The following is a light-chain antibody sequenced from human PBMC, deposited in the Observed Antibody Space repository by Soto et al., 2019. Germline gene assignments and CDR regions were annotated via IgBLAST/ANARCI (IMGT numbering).Light chain of an antibody. Sequence: EIVMTQSPATLSVSPGERATLSCRASQRVSTNLAWYQQKPGQAPRLLIYAASVRATGIPGRFSGSGSGTAFTLTISSLQSDDSAVYYCQQYGKRPPNLSFGGGTKVEI. CDR3: QQYGKRPPNLS. CDR1: QRVSTN. CDR2: AAS. V-gene: IGKV3-15*01. J-gene: IGKJ4*01.